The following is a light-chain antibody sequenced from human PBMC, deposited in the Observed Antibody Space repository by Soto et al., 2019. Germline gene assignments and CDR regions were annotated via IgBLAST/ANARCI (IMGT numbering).Light chain of an antibody. CDR3: QQRSNWPRGLT. V-gene: IGKV3-11*01. J-gene: IGKJ4*01. CDR2: DAS. CDR1: QSVSSY. Sequence: EIVLTQSTATLSLSPGERATLSCMASQSVSSYLVWYQQKPGQAPRLLIYDASNRATGIPARFSGSGSVTDFTLTISSLEPEDFAVYYCQQRSNWPRGLTFGGGTKVEIK.